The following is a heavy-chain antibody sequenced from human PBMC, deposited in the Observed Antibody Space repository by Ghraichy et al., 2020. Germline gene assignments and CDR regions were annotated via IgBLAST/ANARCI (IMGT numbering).Heavy chain of an antibody. CDR1: GGSFSGYY. J-gene: IGHJ4*02. V-gene: IGHV4-34*01. CDR2: INHSGST. CDR3: ARLNIAAAGQGRAYYFDY. D-gene: IGHD6-13*01. Sequence: SETLSLTCAVYGGSFSGYYWSWIRQPPGKGLEWIGEINHSGSTNYNPSLKSRVTISVDTSKNQFSLKLSSVTAADTAVYYCARLNIAAAGQGRAYYFDYWGQGTLVTVSS.